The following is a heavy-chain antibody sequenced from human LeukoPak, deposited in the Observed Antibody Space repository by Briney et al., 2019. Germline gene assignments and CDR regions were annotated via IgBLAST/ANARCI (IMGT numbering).Heavy chain of an antibody. V-gene: IGHV3-7*03. J-gene: IGHJ4*02. CDR3: AKDFQTYYYDSSGYWDY. D-gene: IGHD3-22*01. CDR1: GFTFSNYW. Sequence: GGSLRLSCAASGFTFSNYWMSWVRQAPGKGLEWVANIKQDGFEKYYVDSVKGRFTISRDNAKNSLYLQMNSLRAEDTALYYCAKDFQTYYYDSSGYWDYWGQGTLVTVSS. CDR2: IKQDGFEK.